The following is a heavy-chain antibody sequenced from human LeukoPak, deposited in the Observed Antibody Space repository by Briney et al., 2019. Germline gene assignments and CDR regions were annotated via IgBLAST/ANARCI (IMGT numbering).Heavy chain of an antibody. D-gene: IGHD2-2*01. CDR2: INSNGANT. V-gene: IGHV3-64D*06. J-gene: IGHJ6*04. CDR1: GFIFSGYD. Sequence: PGGSLRLSCSASGFIFSGYDMHWVRQAPGKGLEYVSAINSNGANTYYADSVKGRFTISRDSSRNTLYLQVSSLGPDDTAVYYCARGVVPAAVNGMDVWGKGTTITVSS. CDR3: ARGVVPAAVNGMDV.